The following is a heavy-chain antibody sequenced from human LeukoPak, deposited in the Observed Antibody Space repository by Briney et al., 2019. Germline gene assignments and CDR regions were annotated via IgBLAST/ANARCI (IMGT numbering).Heavy chain of an antibody. CDR1: GFTFSSYE. Sequence: GGSLRLSCAASGFTFSSYEMNWVRQAPGKGLEWVSAISGSGGSTYYADSVKGRFTISRDNSKDTLYLQMNSPRAEDTAVYYCAKARDGYNDFDYWGQGTLVTVSS. J-gene: IGHJ4*02. V-gene: IGHV3-23*01. CDR2: ISGSGGST. D-gene: IGHD5-24*01. CDR3: AKARDGYNDFDY.